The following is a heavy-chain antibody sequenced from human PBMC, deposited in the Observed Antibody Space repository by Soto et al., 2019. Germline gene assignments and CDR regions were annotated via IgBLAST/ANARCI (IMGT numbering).Heavy chain of an antibody. J-gene: IGHJ4*02. Sequence: QVQLVQSGSEVKTPGSSVRVSCKASGGTFTNYAISWVRQAPGQGLAWMGRIIPLLGVAKYEQNFQGRVTITADKSTSTAYMELSSLRAEDRALYYCARDEPVYSGNYGRVFASWGQGTLVTVSS. D-gene: IGHD1-26*01. V-gene: IGHV1-69*04. CDR3: ARDEPVYSGNYGRVFAS. CDR1: GGTFTNYA. CDR2: IIPLLGVA.